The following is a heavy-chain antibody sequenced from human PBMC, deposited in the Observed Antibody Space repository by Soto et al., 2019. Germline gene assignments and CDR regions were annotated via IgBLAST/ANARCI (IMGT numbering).Heavy chain of an antibody. Sequence: VESLRISCAASGFTFSSYWMHWVRQVPGKGLLWVSRIDEYGSTINYADSVKGRFTISRDNARNTLYLEMNSLRAEDTALYYCTRDIGGKGAYWGPGTLVTVSS. D-gene: IGHD3-10*01. V-gene: IGHV3-74*01. CDR2: IDEYGSTI. J-gene: IGHJ4*02. CDR3: TRDIGGKGAY. CDR1: GFTFSSYW.